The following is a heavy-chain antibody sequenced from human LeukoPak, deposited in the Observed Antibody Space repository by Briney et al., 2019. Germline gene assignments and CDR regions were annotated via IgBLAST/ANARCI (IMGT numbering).Heavy chain of an antibody. CDR3: ARAVGCSSTSCYPPNWFDP. J-gene: IGHJ5*02. CDR1: GGSISSSSYY. V-gene: IGHV4-39*07. Sequence: SETLSLTCTVSGGSISSSSYYWGWIRQPPGKGLEWIGSIYYSGSTYYNPSLKSRVTISVDTSKNQFSLKLSSVTAADTAVYYCARAVGCSSTSCYPPNWFDPWGQGTLVTVSS. D-gene: IGHD2-2*01. CDR2: IYYSGST.